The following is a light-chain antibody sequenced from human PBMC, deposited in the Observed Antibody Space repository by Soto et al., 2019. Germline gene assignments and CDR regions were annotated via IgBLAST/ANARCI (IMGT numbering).Light chain of an antibody. CDR3: QQSYSTPLT. J-gene: IGKJ4*01. Sequence: DIQMTQSPSSLSASVGDRVTITCRASQSISGYLNWYQQKPGKAPKLLIYAASSLQGGVPSRFSGSGSGTDFTLTISSLQPVDFATYYCQQSYSTPLTFGGGTKVEIK. V-gene: IGKV1-39*01. CDR1: QSISGY. CDR2: AAS.